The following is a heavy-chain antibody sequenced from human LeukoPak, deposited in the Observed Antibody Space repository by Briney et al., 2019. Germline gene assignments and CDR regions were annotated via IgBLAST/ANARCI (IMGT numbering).Heavy chain of an antibody. Sequence: PSETLSLTCAVYGGSFSGYYWSWIRQPPGKGLEWIGEINHSGSTNYNPSLKSRVTISVDTSKNQFSLKLSSVTAADTAVYYCASGSYYEDYYYYYMDVWGKGTTVTVSS. CDR3: ASGSYYEDYYYYYMDV. J-gene: IGHJ6*03. D-gene: IGHD1-26*01. CDR1: GGSFSGYY. CDR2: INHSGST. V-gene: IGHV4-34*01.